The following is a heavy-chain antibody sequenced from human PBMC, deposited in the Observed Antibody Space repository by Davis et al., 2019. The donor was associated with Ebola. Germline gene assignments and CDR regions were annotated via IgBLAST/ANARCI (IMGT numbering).Heavy chain of an antibody. CDR3: ARDWGYSSSLDAFDI. J-gene: IGHJ3*02. V-gene: IGHV1-2*06. CDR1: GYTFTGYY. CDR2: INPNSGGT. Sequence: ASVQVSCKASGYTFTGYYMHWVRQAPGQGLEWMGRINPNSGGTNYAQKFQGRVTMTRDTSISTAYMELSRLRSDDTAVYYCARDWGYSSSLDAFDIWGQGTMVTVSS. D-gene: IGHD6-13*01.